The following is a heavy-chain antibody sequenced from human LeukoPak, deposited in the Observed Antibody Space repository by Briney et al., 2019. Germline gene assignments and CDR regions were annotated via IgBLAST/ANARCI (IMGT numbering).Heavy chain of an antibody. CDR2: FDPEDGET. J-gene: IGHJ3*01. V-gene: IGHV1-24*01. Sequence: ASVKVSCKVSGYTLTELSMHWVRQAPGKGLEWMGGFDPEDGETIYAQKFQGRVTMTEDTSTDTAYMELGSLRSEDTAVYYCATASMITFGGVIVMGFDVWGQGTMVTVSS. CDR3: ATASMITFGGVIVMGFDV. CDR1: GYTLTELS. D-gene: IGHD3-16*02.